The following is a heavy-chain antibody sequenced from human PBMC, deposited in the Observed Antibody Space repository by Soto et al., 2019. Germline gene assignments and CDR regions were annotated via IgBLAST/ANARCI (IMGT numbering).Heavy chain of an antibody. CDR3: ARGYGDYVSDY. J-gene: IGHJ4*02. V-gene: IGHV4-59*01. CDR1: GGSISSYY. D-gene: IGHD4-17*01. CDR2: IYYSGST. Sequence: QVQLQESGPGLVKPSETLSLTCTGSGGSISSYYWSWIRQPPGKGLEWIGYIYYSGSTNYNPSLKSRVTLSVDTSKNQFSLKLTSVTAADTAVYYCARGYGDYVSDYWGQRTLVTVSS.